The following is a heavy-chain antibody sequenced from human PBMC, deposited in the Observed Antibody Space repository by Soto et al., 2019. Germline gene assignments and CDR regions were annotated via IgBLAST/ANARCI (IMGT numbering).Heavy chain of an antibody. CDR2: IYYSGST. Sequence: PSETLSLTCTVSVGSISSSSYYWGWIRQPPGKGLEWIGSIYYSGSTYYNPSLKSRVTISVDTSKNQFSLKLSSVTAADTAVYYCAGPGTGSYYYYYYYGMDVWGQGTTVTVSS. CDR3: AGPGTGSYYYYYYYGMDV. CDR1: VGSISSSSYY. D-gene: IGHD3-10*01. J-gene: IGHJ6*02. V-gene: IGHV4-39*01.